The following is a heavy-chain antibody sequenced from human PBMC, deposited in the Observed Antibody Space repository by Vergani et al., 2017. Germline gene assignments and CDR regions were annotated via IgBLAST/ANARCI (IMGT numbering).Heavy chain of an antibody. J-gene: IGHJ4*02. CDR2: LYASGST. Sequence: QVQLQESGPGLVKPSETLSLICDVFDFISHGHYLGWIRQSPEKGLEWIGSLYASGSTYYSPSLTSRVAISIVTSKTHFSLRLSSVTAADTAVYYCARPLRGNSYGVFDYWGQGREVTVSS. D-gene: IGHD5-18*01. CDR3: ARPLRGNSYGVFDY. CDR1: DFISHGHY. V-gene: IGHV4-38-2*01.